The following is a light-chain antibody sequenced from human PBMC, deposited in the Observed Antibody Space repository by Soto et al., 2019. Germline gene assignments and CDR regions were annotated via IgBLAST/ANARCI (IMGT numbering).Light chain of an antibody. Sequence: QSALTQPASVSGSPGQSITISCTGTSSDVGGYNYVSWYQQHPGKAPKLIIYEVSNRPSGISNRFSGSKSGNTASLTISGLQAEDVADYYCSSYTSNSTRVFGGGTKVTVL. CDR1: SSDVGGYNY. CDR2: EVS. V-gene: IGLV2-14*01. CDR3: SSYTSNSTRV. J-gene: IGLJ2*01.